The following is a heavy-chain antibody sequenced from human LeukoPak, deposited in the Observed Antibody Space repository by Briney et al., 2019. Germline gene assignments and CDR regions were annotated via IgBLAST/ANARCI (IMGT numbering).Heavy chain of an antibody. D-gene: IGHD1-26*01. Sequence: GGSLRLSCAASGFTFSSYWMHWVRQAPGKGLVWVSRINSDGSSTSYADSVKGRFTISRDNAKNTLYLQMNSLRAEDTAVYYCARRSTGGSYGGAFDIWGQGTMVTVSS. CDR2: INSDGSST. J-gene: IGHJ3*02. CDR3: ARRSTGGSYGGAFDI. V-gene: IGHV3-74*01. CDR1: GFTFSSYW.